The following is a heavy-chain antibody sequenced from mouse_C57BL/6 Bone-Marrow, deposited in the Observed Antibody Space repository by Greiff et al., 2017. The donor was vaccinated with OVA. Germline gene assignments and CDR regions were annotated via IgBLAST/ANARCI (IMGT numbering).Heavy chain of an antibody. CDR1: GYSITSGYY. J-gene: IGHJ3*01. D-gene: IGHD1-1*02. CDR2: ISYDGSN. Sequence: EVQVVESGPGLVKPSQSLSLTCSVTGYSITSGYYWNWIRQFPGNKLEWMGYISYDGSNNYNPSLKNRISITRDTSKNQFFLKLNSVTTEDTATYYCARDRPYYPWFAYWGQGTLVTVSA. V-gene: IGHV3-6*01. CDR3: ARDRPYYPWFAY.